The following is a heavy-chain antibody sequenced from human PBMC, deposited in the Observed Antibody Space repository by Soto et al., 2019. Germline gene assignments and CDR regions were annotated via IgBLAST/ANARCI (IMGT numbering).Heavy chain of an antibody. CDR3: ARDSIMALDWFDP. J-gene: IGHJ5*02. CDR1: GYTFTSYG. D-gene: IGHD3-16*01. Sequence: GASVKVSCKASGYTFTSYGISWVRQAPGQGLEWMGWISAYNGNTNYAQKPQGRVTMTTDTSTSTAYMELRSLRSDDTAVYYCARDSIMALDWFDPWCQGTLVTVSS. V-gene: IGHV1-18*01. CDR2: ISAYNGNT.